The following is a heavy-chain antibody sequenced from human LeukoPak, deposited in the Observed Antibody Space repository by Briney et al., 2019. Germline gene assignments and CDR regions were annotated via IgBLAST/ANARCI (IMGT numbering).Heavy chain of an antibody. D-gene: IGHD2-21*02. CDR3: ARESSTAILGYFDY. CDR2: IYYSGST. Sequence: PSETLSLTCTVSGGSISSYYWNWIRQPPGKGLEWIGYIYYSGSTNYNPSLKSRVTMSVDTSKNQFSLELSSVTAADTAVYYCARESSTAILGYFDYWGQGILVTVSS. J-gene: IGHJ4*02. CDR1: GGSISSYY. V-gene: IGHV4-59*01.